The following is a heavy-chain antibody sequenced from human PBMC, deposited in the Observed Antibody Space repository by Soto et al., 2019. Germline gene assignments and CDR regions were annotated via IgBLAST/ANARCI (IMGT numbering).Heavy chain of an antibody. V-gene: IGHV4-59*01. J-gene: IGHJ6*02. D-gene: IGHD6-19*01. CDR3: ARDTTSYSSGWSYYYGMDV. CDR1: GGSISSYY. Sequence: SETLSLTCTVSGGSISSYYWSWIRQPPGKGLEWIGYIYYSGSTNYNPSLKSRVTISVDTSKNQFSLKLSSVTAADTAVYYCARDTTSYSSGWSYYYGMDVWGQGTTVTVSS. CDR2: IYYSGST.